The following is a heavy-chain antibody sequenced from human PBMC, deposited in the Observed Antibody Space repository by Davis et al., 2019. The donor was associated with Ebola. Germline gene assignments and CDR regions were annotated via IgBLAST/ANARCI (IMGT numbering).Heavy chain of an antibody. D-gene: IGHD3-10*01. J-gene: IGHJ4*02. V-gene: IGHV3-30*18. Sequence: GESLKISCAASGFTFSSYGMHWVLQAPGKGLEWVAVISYDGSNKYYADSVKGRFTISRDNSKNTLYLQMNSLRAEDTAVYYCAKDGEGYYAREFGYWGQGTLVTVSS. CDR3: AKDGEGYYAREFGY. CDR1: GFTFSSYG. CDR2: ISYDGSNK.